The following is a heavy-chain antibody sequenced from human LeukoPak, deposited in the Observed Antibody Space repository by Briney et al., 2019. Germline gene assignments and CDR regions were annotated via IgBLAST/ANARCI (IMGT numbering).Heavy chain of an antibody. CDR1: GYSISSGYY. CDR3: ARGEYGGPGYFDY. Sequence: SETLSLTCTVSGYSISSGYYWGWIRQLPGKGLEWIGSIYHSGSTYYNPSLKSRVTISVDTSKNQFSLKLSSVTAADTAVYYCARGEYGGPGYFDYWGQGTLVTVSS. CDR2: IYHSGST. V-gene: IGHV4-38-2*02. D-gene: IGHD4/OR15-4a*01. J-gene: IGHJ4*02.